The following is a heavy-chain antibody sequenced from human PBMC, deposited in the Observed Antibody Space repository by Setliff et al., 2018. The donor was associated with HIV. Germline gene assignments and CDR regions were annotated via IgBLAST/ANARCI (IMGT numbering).Heavy chain of an antibody. CDR1: GYSFTNHS. CDR3: ARGPALRTGYYDY. CDR2: INAGNGDT. Sequence: ASVKVSCKASGYSFTNHSIHWVRQAPGQRPEWMGWINAGNGDTKYSRKFQGRVTITRDTTATTEYMVLNSLKFDDTAIYYCARGPALRTGYYDYWGQGTLVTVSS. V-gene: IGHV1-3*01. D-gene: IGHD1-1*01. J-gene: IGHJ4*02.